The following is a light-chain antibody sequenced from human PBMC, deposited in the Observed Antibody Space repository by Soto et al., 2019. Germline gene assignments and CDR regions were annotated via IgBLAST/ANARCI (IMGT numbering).Light chain of an antibody. CDR3: QQYNNWRT. Sequence: ERVLTQSPATLSLFPGERATLSCRASQSVRSNLAWYQQKPGQAPRLLIYDASNRATGIPARFSGSGSGTDFTLTISSLQSEDFAVYYCQQYNNWRTFGQGTKVDIK. J-gene: IGKJ1*01. CDR1: QSVRSN. CDR2: DAS. V-gene: IGKV3D-15*01.